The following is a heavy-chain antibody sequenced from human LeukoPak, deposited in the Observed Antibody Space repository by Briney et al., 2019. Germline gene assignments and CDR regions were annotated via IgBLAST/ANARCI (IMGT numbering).Heavy chain of an antibody. CDR2: INHSGST. CDR1: GGSFSGYY. J-gene: IGHJ4*02. CDR3: ARGLDDSSGYYYGYFDY. V-gene: IGHV4-34*01. Sequence: SETLSLTCAAYGGSFSGYYWSWIRQPPGKGLEWIGEINHSGSTNYNPSLKSRVTISVDTSKNQFSLKLSSVTAADTAVYYCARGLDDSSGYYYGYFDYWGQGTLVTVSS. D-gene: IGHD3-22*01.